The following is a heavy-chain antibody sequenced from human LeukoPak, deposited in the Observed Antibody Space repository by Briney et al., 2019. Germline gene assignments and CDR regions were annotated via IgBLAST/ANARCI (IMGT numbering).Heavy chain of an antibody. CDR3: ARGIAAAGHMDV. D-gene: IGHD6-13*01. CDR2: MNPNSGNT. V-gene: IGHV1-8*03. CDR1: GYTFTSYD. Sequence: ASVKVSCKASGYTFTSYDINWVRRATGQGLEWMGWMNPNSGNTGYAQKFQGRVTITRNTSISTAYMELSSLRSEDTAVYYCARGIAAAGHMDVWGKGTTVTDSS. J-gene: IGHJ6*03.